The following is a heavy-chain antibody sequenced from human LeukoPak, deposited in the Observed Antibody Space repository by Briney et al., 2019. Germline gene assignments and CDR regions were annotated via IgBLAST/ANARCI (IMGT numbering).Heavy chain of an antibody. CDR2: INPNSGGT. Sequence: ASVKVSCKASGYTFTGYYMHWVRQAPGQGLEWMGWINPNSGGTIYAQKVKGRVTMTTDTSTSTAYMELRSLKSDDTAVYYCARASYCSDGSCYSDYWGQGTLVTVSS. CDR1: GYTFTGYY. V-gene: IGHV1-2*02. D-gene: IGHD2-15*01. J-gene: IGHJ4*02. CDR3: ARASYCSDGSCYSDY.